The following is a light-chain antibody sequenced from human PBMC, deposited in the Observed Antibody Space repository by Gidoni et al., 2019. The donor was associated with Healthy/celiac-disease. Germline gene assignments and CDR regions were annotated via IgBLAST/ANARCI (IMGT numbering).Light chain of an antibody. CDR2: AAY. CDR3: QQSYSTPCS. J-gene: IGKJ2*04. Sequence: DLQMTPSPSSLSASVGDRVTITCRASQSISSYLTWYQQKPGKAPKLLSYAAYSLQSGVPSRFSGSGSGTDVTLTISSLQPEDFATYYGQQSYSTPCSFGQGTKLEIK. V-gene: IGKV1-39*01. CDR1: QSISSY.